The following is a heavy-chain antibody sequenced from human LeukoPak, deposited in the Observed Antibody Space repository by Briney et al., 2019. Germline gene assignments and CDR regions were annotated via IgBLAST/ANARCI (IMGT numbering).Heavy chain of an antibody. CDR1: GGSISSGDYY. Sequence: PSQTLSLTCTVSGGSISSGDYYWSWIRQPPGKGLEWIGYIYYSGSTYYNPSLKSRVTISVDTSKNQLSLKLSSVTAADTAVYYCARGGSYCSGGSCYVDYWGQGTLVTVSS. V-gene: IGHV4-30-4*01. J-gene: IGHJ4*02. D-gene: IGHD2-15*01. CDR2: IYYSGST. CDR3: ARGGSYCSGGSCYVDY.